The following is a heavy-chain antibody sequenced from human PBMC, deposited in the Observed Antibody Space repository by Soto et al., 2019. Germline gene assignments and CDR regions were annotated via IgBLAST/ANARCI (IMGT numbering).Heavy chain of an antibody. D-gene: IGHD1-26*01. Sequence: ASVKVSCKASGYTFTSYDINWVRQATGQGLEWMGWMNPNSGNTGYAQKFQGRVTMTRNTSISTAYMELSSLRSEDTAVYYCASYSGSYRGSTYGMAVWGQGTTVTVSS. CDR3: ASYSGSYRGSTYGMAV. J-gene: IGHJ6*02. CDR1: GYTFTSYD. CDR2: MNPNSGNT. V-gene: IGHV1-8*01.